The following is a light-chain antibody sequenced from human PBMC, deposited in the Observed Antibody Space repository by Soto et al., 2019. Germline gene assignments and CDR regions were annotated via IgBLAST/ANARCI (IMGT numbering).Light chain of an antibody. J-gene: IGKJ1*01. CDR2: GAS. V-gene: IGKV3-20*01. CDR1: QSVSSTH. Sequence: EIVLTQSPDTLSLSPGERATLSCRASQSVSSTHLAWYQQKPGQAPRLLIFGASSRATGIPDRFSGSGSGTDFTLTISRLEPEDFAVYYCQHFGSSLWTFGQGTKVEIK. CDR3: QHFGSSLWT.